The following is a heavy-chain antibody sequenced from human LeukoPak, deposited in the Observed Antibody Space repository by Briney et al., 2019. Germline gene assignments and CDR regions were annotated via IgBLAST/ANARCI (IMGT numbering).Heavy chain of an antibody. D-gene: IGHD2-21*01. V-gene: IGHV1-2*02. Sequence: ASVKVSCKASGYTFTGYYIHWLRQAPGQGLEWMGWINPNSGGTKYAQKFQGRVTMTRDTSISKAYMELSRLRSDDTAVYYCARGVRNFDLWGRGTLVTVSS. J-gene: IGHJ2*01. CDR3: ARGVRNFDL. CDR2: INPNSGGT. CDR1: GYTFTGYY.